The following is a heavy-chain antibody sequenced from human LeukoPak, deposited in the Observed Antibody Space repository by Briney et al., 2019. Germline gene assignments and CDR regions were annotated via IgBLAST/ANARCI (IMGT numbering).Heavy chain of an antibody. CDR3: AKELAAVAGLGGNYFDY. D-gene: IGHD6-19*01. CDR1: GFTFSSYA. CDR2: ISGSGGST. Sequence: GGSLRLSCAASGFTFSSYAMSWVRQAPGKGLEWVSAISGSGGSTYYAASVKGRFTISRDNSKNTLYLQMNSLRAEDTAVYYCAKELAAVAGLGGNYFDYWGRGTLVTVSS. V-gene: IGHV3-23*01. J-gene: IGHJ4*02.